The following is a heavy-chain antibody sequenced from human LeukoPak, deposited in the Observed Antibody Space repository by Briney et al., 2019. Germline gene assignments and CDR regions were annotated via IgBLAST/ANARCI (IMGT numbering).Heavy chain of an antibody. V-gene: IGHV3-30-3*01. Sequence: PGGSLRLSCAASGFTFSSYAMHWVRQAPGKGLEWVAVISYDGSNKYYADSVKGRFTISRDNSKNTLYLQMNSLRAEDTAVYYCAKDAVTARSITMIVVGRWFDPWGQGTLVTVSS. CDR1: GFTFSSYA. CDR3: AKDAVTARSITMIVVGRWFDP. D-gene: IGHD3-22*01. CDR2: ISYDGSNK. J-gene: IGHJ5*02.